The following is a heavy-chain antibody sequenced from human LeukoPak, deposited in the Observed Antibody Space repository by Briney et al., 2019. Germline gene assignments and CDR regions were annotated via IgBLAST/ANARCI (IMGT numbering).Heavy chain of an antibody. CDR3: TGRLDD. V-gene: IGHV3-7*01. CDR1: GFSFNSDW. J-gene: IGHJ4*02. Sequence: GGSLRLSCAASGFSFNSDWMDWVRQAPGKGLEWVANIKHDESEKNYLDSVKGRFTISRDNAQNSLYLQMNGLRVEDTAVYYCTGRLDDWGQGTLVTVSS. D-gene: IGHD3-16*01. CDR2: IKHDESEK.